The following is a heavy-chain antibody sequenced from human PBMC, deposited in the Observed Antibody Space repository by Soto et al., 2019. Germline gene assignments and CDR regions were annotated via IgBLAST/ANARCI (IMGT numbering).Heavy chain of an antibody. D-gene: IGHD2-15*01. V-gene: IGHV4-34*01. CDR1: GGFVSSGSYY. J-gene: IGHJ3*02. CDR2: MSHSGGT. Sequence: SETPSITCAVYGGFVSSGSYYWSWIRQPPGKGLEWIGEMSHSGGTHFNPSLKSRVAISVDTSKNQFSLKMSSVTAADTAFYYCARVERGSATAVVDAFDIWGRGSMVTVSS. CDR3: ARVERGSATAVVDAFDI.